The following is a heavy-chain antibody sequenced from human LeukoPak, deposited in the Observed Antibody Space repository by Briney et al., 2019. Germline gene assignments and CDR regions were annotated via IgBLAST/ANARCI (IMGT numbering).Heavy chain of an antibody. D-gene: IGHD3-22*01. CDR1: GGSISSDDYY. CDR2: IYYSGST. J-gene: IGHJ4*02. V-gene: IGHV4-30-4*01. Sequence: PSETLSLTCTVSGGSISSDDYYWSWIRQPPGKGLEWIGYIYYSGSTDYNPSLKSRVTISVDMSKNQFSLKLSSVTAADTAVYYCAREAEYYYHSSGYYSLFDYWGQGTLVTVSS. CDR3: AREAEYYYHSSGYYSLFDY.